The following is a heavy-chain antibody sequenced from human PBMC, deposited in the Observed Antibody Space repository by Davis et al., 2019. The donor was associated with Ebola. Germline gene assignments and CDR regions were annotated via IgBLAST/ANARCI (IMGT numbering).Heavy chain of an antibody. D-gene: IGHD2-15*01. J-gene: IGHJ4*02. CDR2: IYRGGDT. CDR1: AFTFSNYW. CDR3: AKDRGGYCTGVSCFIDY. Sequence: GESLKISCEASAFTFSNYWMSWVRQAPGKGLDWVSVIYRGGDTYYADSVKGRFTISRDNSKNTLYLQMNSLRAEDTAVYYCAKDRGGYCTGVSCFIDYWGQGTLVTVSS. V-gene: IGHV3-66*02.